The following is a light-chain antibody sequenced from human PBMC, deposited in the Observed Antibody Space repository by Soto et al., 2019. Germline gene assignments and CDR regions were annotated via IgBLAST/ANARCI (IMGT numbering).Light chain of an antibody. CDR3: QQNYDNPRT. J-gene: IGKJ1*01. V-gene: IGKV1-39*01. Sequence: DIQMTQSPSSLSASVGDSVTITCRTSQNIDTYLNWYQQNPGKAPKLLISAASSLQGGVPSRFSGSGSGTDFTLTITSLQAEDFATYYCQQNYDNPRTFGQGTKVESK. CDR1: QNIDTY. CDR2: AAS.